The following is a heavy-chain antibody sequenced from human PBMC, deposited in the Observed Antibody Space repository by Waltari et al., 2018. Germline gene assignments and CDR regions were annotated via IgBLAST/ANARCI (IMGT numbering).Heavy chain of an antibody. D-gene: IGHD3-16*02. CDR2: ISGSGGST. CDR1: GFTFSSYA. V-gene: IGHV3-23*01. CDR3: AKDRHHYDYVWGSYQNGFDY. Sequence: EVQLLESGGGLVQPGGSLRLSCAASGFTFSSYAMSWVRQAPGKGLEWVSAISGSGGSTYSADSVNGRFTISRDNSKNTLYLQMNSLRAEDTAVYYCAKDRHHYDYVWGSYQNGFDYWGQGTLVTVSS. J-gene: IGHJ4*02.